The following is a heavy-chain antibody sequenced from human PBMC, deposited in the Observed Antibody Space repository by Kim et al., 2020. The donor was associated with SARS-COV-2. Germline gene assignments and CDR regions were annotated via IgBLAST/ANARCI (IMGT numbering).Heavy chain of an antibody. J-gene: IGHJ2*01. D-gene: IGHD3-22*01. CDR3: ARGKYYYDGSGNLRFWYFDV. Sequence: SETLSLTCTVSGGSISYYYWSWIRQPPGKGLEWIGYVFDSGSTKYNPSLKSRVTISLDTSKKQFSLQLTSVTAADTAVYYCARGKYYYDGSGNLRFWYFDVWGRGTLVTVSS. CDR2: VFDSGST. CDR1: GGSISYYY. V-gene: IGHV4-59*01.